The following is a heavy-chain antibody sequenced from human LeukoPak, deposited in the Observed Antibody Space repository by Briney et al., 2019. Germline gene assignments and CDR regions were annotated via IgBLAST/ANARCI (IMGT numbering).Heavy chain of an antibody. CDR1: GYTFTSYG. D-gene: IGHD3-22*01. CDR3: ARGIRDYYDSSGLGGDY. V-gene: IGHV1-18*01. CDR2: ISAYNGNT. Sequence: ASVKVSCKASGYTFTSYGISWVRQAPGQGLEWMGWISAYNGNTNYAQKLQGRVTMTTDTSTSTAYTELRSLRSDDTAVYYCARGIRDYYDSSGLGGDYWGQGTLVTVSS. J-gene: IGHJ4*02.